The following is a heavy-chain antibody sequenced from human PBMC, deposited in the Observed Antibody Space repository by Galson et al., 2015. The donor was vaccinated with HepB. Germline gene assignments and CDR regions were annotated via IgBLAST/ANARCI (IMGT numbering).Heavy chain of an antibody. D-gene: IGHD7-27*01. CDR3: AREGRSRSNWGYYYYYYMDV. V-gene: IGHV1-18*01. CDR1: GYTFTSYG. J-gene: IGHJ6*03. Sequence: SVKVSCKASGYTFTSYGISWVRQAPGQGLEWMGWISAYNGNTNYAQKLQGRVTMTTDTSTSTAYMELRSLRSDDTAVYYCAREGRSRSNWGYYYYYYMDVWGKGTTVTVSS. CDR2: ISAYNGNT.